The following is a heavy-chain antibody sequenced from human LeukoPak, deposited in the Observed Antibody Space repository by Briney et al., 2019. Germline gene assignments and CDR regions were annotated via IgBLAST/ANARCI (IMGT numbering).Heavy chain of an antibody. Sequence: GASVKVSCTVSGYTLTELSMHWVRQAPGKGLEWMGGFDPEDGETIYAQKFQGRVTMTEDTSTDTAYMELSSLRSEDTAVYYCATALPGYSSSWSPFPQEGYWGQGTLVTVSS. J-gene: IGHJ4*02. CDR2: FDPEDGET. CDR3: ATALPGYSSSWSPFPQEGY. V-gene: IGHV1-24*01. D-gene: IGHD6-13*01. CDR1: GYTLTELS.